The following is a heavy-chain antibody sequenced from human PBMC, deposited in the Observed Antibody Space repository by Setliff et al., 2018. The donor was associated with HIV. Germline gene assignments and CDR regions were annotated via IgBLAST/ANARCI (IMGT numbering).Heavy chain of an antibody. CDR2: VYDSGNT. Sequence: SETLSLTCAIPDQLISSGNYWGWIRQPPGRGLEWIGSVYDSGNTYYKPALESRAAISLDTSMNQFSLKLSSVTAADTAAYYCARGQLRYLANDYYFDYWGQGTLVTVSS. J-gene: IGHJ4*02. V-gene: IGHV4-38-2*01. D-gene: IGHD3-9*01. CDR1: DQLISSGNY. CDR3: ARGQLRYLANDYYFDY.